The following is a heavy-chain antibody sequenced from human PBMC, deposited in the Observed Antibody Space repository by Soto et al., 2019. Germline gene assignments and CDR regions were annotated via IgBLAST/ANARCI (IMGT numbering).Heavy chain of an antibody. CDR3: ARDQGSSSSGCQNYYYYMDV. Sequence: QVQLVQSGAEVKKPGASVKVSCKASGYTFTSYGISWVRQAPGQGLEWMGWISAYNGNTNYAQKFQGRVTMTTDTSTSTAYMELRSLRSDDTAVYYCARDQGSSSSGCQNYYYYMDVWGKGTTVTVSS. J-gene: IGHJ6*03. V-gene: IGHV1-18*01. D-gene: IGHD2-2*01. CDR2: ISAYNGNT. CDR1: GYTFTSYG.